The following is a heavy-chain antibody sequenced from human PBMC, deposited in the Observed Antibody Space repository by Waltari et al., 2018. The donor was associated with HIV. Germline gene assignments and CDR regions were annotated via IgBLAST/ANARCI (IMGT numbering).Heavy chain of an antibody. D-gene: IGHD1-26*01. CDR3: ARPGSGSSLNDAFDI. Sequence: QLQLQESGPGLVKPSETLSLTCTVSGGSISSSSYYWGWIRQPPGKGLEWIGSIYYSGSTYYTPSLKSRVTISVDTSKNQFSLKLSSVTAADTAVYYCARPGSGSSLNDAFDIWGQGTMVTVSS. CDR2: IYYSGST. J-gene: IGHJ3*02. V-gene: IGHV4-39*01. CDR1: GGSISSSSYY.